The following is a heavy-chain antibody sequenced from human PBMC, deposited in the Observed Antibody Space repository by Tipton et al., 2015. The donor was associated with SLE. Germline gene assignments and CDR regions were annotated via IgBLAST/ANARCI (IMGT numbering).Heavy chain of an antibody. Sequence: GSLRLSCAASGFTFSSYAMSWVRQAPGKGLEWVSAISGSGGSTYYADSVKGRFTISRDNAKNSLYLQMNSLRAEDTAVYYCARGQQWLPRGAFDIWGQGTMVTVSS. CDR3: ARGQQWLPRGAFDI. CDR1: GFTFSSYA. J-gene: IGHJ3*02. V-gene: IGHV3-23*01. D-gene: IGHD6-19*01. CDR2: ISGSGGST.